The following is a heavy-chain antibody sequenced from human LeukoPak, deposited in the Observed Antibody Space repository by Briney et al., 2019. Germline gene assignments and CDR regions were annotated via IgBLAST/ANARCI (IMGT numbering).Heavy chain of an antibody. V-gene: IGHV4-59*01. CDR3: ARAFYGGNIDY. D-gene: IGHD4-23*01. J-gene: IGHJ4*02. CDR1: GGSTSSYY. Sequence: SETLSLTCTVSGGSTSSYYWSWIRQPPGKGLEWIGYFHYSRSTNYNPSLKSRVTISVDTSKNLFSLKLSSVTAADTAVYYCARAFYGGNIDYWGQGTLVTVSS. CDR2: FHYSRST.